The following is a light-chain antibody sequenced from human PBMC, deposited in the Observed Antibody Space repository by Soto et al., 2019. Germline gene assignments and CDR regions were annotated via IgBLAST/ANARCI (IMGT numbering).Light chain of an antibody. CDR3: SLYTSQNTYV. J-gene: IGLJ1*01. Sequence: QSALTQPPSVSGSPGHSVTISCTGTSTHFVSYNRVSWYQQPPGTAPKLIIYEASNRPSGVPDRFSGSKSGNTASLTISGLQAADEADYYCSLYTSQNTYVFGTGTKVTAL. V-gene: IGLV2-18*01. CDR2: EAS. CDR1: STHFVSYNR.